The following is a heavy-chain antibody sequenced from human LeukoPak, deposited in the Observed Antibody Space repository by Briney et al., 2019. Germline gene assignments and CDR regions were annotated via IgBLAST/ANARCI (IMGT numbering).Heavy chain of an antibody. J-gene: IGHJ6*02. V-gene: IGHV3-30*18. CDR3: AKDPDYYDSSGYWEKGGYYHGMDV. CDR2: ISYDGSNK. D-gene: IGHD3-22*01. CDR1: GFTFSSYV. Sequence: PGGSLRLSCAASGFTFSSYVMHWVRQAPGKGLEWVAVISYDGSNKYYADSVKGRFTISRDNSKNTLYLQMNSLRAEDTAVYYCAKDPDYYDSSGYWEKGGYYHGMDVWGHGNTFTVSS.